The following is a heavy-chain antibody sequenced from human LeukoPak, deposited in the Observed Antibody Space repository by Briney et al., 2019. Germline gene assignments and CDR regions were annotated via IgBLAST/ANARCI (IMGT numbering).Heavy chain of an antibody. J-gene: IGHJ4*02. Sequence: GASVKVSCKASGGTFSSYAISWVRQAPGQGLEWMGGIIPIFGTANYAQKFQGRVTITADESTSTAYMELSSLGSEDTAVYYCASATYYYDSSGYLVTGGPFDYWGQGTLVTVSS. CDR3: ASATYYYDSSGYLVTGGPFDY. CDR2: IIPIFGTA. D-gene: IGHD3-22*01. CDR1: GGTFSSYA. V-gene: IGHV1-69*13.